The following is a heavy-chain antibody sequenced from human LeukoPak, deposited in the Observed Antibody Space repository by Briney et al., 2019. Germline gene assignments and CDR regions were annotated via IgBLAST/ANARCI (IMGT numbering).Heavy chain of an antibody. CDR2: ISVNNGDT. J-gene: IGHJ4*02. CDR3: ARSQLLPPLFDH. V-gene: IGHV1-18*01. CDR1: GYTFNSYH. D-gene: IGHD2-2*01. Sequence: ASVKVSCKPSGYTFNSYHMSWVRQAPGQGLEWMGWISVNNGDTNYAQKVQGRVTMTTDTSTSTAYMELSSLTSDDTAVYYCARSQLLPPLFDHWGQGTLVTVSS.